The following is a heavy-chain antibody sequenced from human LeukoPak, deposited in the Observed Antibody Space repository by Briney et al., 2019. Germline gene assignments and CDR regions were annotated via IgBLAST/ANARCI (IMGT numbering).Heavy chain of an antibody. CDR1: GYTFTSYG. CDR2: ISAYNGNT. J-gene: IGHJ5*02. Sequence: GASVKVSCKASGYTFTSYGISWERQAPGQGLAWMGWISAYNGNTNYAQKLQGRVTMTTETSRSTAYMELRSLRSDDTAVYYCARVRLVVVPAANWFDPWGQGTLVTVSS. V-gene: IGHV1-18*01. CDR3: ARVRLVVVPAANWFDP. D-gene: IGHD2-2*01.